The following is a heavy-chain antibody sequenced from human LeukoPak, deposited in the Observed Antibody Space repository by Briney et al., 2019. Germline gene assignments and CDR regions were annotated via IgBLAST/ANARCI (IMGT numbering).Heavy chain of an antibody. CDR1: GASISTSY. CDR2: IHYSGDI. Sequence: SETLSLTCTVSGASISTSYWYWIRQPPGKGLGWIGYIHYSGDINYNPSLKSRVTISAYTSMNQLSLKLSSVTAADTAVYYCARVGCSGGSCHPDYWGQGTLVTVSS. CDR3: ARVGCSGGSCHPDY. D-gene: IGHD2-15*01. V-gene: IGHV4-59*01. J-gene: IGHJ4*02.